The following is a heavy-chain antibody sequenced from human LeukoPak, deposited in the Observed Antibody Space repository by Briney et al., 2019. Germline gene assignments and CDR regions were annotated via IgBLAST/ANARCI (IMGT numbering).Heavy chain of an antibody. CDR1: GLTFSSYA. CDR3: AKDLPSYYYGSGSFDY. CDR2: ISGSGGST. D-gene: IGHD3-10*01. Sequence: HPGGSLRLSCAASGLTFSSYAMSWVRQAPGKGLEWVSAISGSGGSTYYADSVKGRFTISRDNSKNTLYLQMNSLRAEDTAVYYCAKDLPSYYYGSGSFDYWGQGTLVTVSS. J-gene: IGHJ4*02. V-gene: IGHV3-23*01.